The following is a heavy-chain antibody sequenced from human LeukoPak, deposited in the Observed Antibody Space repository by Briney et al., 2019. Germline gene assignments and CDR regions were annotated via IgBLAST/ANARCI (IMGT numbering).Heavy chain of an antibody. CDR1: GDSISSYY. Sequence: SETLSLTCSVSGDSISSYYWSWIRQPPGKGLEWIGYIYYSGSTNYNPSLKSRVTISVDTSKNQFSLKLSSVTAADTAVYYCARGRDYFDYWGQGTLVTVSS. J-gene: IGHJ4*02. CDR3: ARGRDYFDY. CDR2: IYYSGST. V-gene: IGHV4-59*01.